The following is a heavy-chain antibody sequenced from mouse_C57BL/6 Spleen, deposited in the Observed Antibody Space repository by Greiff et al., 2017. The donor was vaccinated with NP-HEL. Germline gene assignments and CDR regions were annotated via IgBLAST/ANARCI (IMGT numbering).Heavy chain of an antibody. CDR2: IYPRDGST. V-gene: IGHV1-78*01. D-gene: IGHD2-2*01. J-gene: IGHJ2*01. CDR3: PKAVYGYNLDY. Sequence: QVQLQQSDAELVKPGASVKISCKVSGYTFTDHTIHWMKQRPGQGLEWIGYIYPRDGSTKYNEKFKGKATLTADKSSSTAYMQLTSLTSEDSAFYFCPKAVYGYNLDYWGQGTTLTVSS. CDR1: GYTFTDHT.